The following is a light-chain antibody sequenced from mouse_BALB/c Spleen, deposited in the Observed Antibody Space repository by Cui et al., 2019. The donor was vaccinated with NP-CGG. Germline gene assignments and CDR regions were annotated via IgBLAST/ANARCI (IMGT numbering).Light chain of an antibody. Sequence: AVVTQETDLTTSPGETVTLTCRSSTGAVTTSNYANWVQEKPDHLFTGLIGGTNNRVPGVPARFSGSLIGDKAALTITGTQTEDEAIYFCALWYSNHWVFGGGTKLTVL. J-gene: IGLJ1*01. V-gene: IGLV1*01. CDR3: ALWYSNHWV. CDR2: GTN. CDR1: TGAVTTSNY.